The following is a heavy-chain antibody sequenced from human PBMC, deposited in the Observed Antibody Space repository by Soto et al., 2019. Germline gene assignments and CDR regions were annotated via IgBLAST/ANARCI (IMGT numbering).Heavy chain of an antibody. J-gene: IGHJ5*02. CDR1: GGSISSSIYY. Sequence: SETLSLTCTVSGGSISSSIYYWGRIRQHPGKGLEWIGNIYYSGSTYYNPSLKSRVTISVDTSKNQFSLKLSSVTAADTAVYYCARNKDWFDPWGQGTLVTVSS. CDR2: IYYSGST. CDR3: ARNKDWFDP. V-gene: IGHV4-39*07.